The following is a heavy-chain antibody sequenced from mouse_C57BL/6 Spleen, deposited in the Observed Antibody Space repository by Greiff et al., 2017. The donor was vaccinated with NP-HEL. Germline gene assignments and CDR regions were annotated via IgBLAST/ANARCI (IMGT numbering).Heavy chain of an antibody. J-gene: IGHJ4*01. CDR3: ARGPFYYGSSFYAMDY. CDR1: GYTFTDHT. CDR2: IYPRDGST. Sequence: VQLQQSDAELVKPGASVKISCKVSGYTFTDHTIHWMKQRPEQGLEWIGYIYPRDGSTKYNEKFKGKATLTADKSSSTAYMQLNSLTSEDSAVYFCARGPFYYGSSFYAMDYWGQGTSVTVSS. V-gene: IGHV1-78*01. D-gene: IGHD1-1*01.